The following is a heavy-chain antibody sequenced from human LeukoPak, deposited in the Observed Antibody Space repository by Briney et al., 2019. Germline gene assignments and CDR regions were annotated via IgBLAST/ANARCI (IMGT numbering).Heavy chain of an antibody. CDR1: GGSISSGSYY. V-gene: IGHV4-61*02. J-gene: IGHJ4*02. Sequence: SETLSLTCTVSGGSISSGSYYWSWIRQPAGKGLEWIGRIYTSGSTNYNPSLKSRVTISVDTSKNQFSLKLSSVTAADTAVYYCARGSWELPPFDYWGQGTLVTVSS. D-gene: IGHD1-26*01. CDR3: ARGSWELPPFDY. CDR2: IYTSGST.